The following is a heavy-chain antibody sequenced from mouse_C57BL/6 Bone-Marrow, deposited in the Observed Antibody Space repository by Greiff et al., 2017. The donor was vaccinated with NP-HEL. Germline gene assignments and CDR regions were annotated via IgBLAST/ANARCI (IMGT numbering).Heavy chain of an antibody. CDR3: TRNRYYYGSGGFDY. CDR1: GYTFTDYE. CDR2: IDPETGGT. D-gene: IGHD1-1*01. V-gene: IGHV1-15*01. J-gene: IGHJ2*01. Sequence: VQLQQSGAELVRPGASVTLSCKASGYTFTDYEMHWVKQTPVHGLEWIGAIDPETGGTAYNQKFKGKAILTADKSSSTAYMELRSLTSEDSAVYYCTRNRYYYGSGGFDYWGQGTTLTVSS.